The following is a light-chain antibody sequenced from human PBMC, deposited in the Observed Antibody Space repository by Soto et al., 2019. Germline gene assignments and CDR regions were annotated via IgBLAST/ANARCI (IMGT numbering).Light chain of an antibody. CDR3: QQFNNWPQT. V-gene: IGKV3-15*01. Sequence: EIVMTQSPATLSVSPGERATLSCRASQSVSSNLAWYQQKGGQAPRLLIYGASTRATGIPARFSGSGSGTEFTLTISSLQSEDFAVYSCQQFNNWPQTFGQGTKVDIK. CDR2: GAS. J-gene: IGKJ1*01. CDR1: QSVSSN.